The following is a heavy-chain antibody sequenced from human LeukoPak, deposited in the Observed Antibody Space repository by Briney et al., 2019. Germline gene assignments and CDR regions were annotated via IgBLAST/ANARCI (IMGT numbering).Heavy chain of an antibody. CDR3: ARGPERRRYFDY. Sequence: KPSETLSLNCAVYGGSFSGYYWSWIRQPPRKGLEWIGEINHSGSTNYNPSLKSRVTISVDTSKNQFSLKLSSVTAADTAVYYCARGPERRRYFDYWGQGTLVTVSS. CDR2: INHSGST. D-gene: IGHD1-14*01. V-gene: IGHV4-34*01. CDR1: GGSFSGYY. J-gene: IGHJ4*02.